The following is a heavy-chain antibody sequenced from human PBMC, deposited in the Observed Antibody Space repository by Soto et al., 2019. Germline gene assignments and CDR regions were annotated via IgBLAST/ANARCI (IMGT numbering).Heavy chain of an antibody. D-gene: IGHD6-19*01. J-gene: IGHJ3*02. CDR1: GFTFSSYA. CDR3: AKDRPQKIAVAYHDAFDI. CDR2: ISGSGGST. Sequence: GGSLRLSCAASGFTFSSYAMSWVRQAPGKGLEWVSAISGSGGSTYYADSVKGRFTISRDNSKNTLYLQMNSLRAEDTAVYYCAKDRPQKIAVAYHDAFDIWGQGTMVTVSS. V-gene: IGHV3-23*01.